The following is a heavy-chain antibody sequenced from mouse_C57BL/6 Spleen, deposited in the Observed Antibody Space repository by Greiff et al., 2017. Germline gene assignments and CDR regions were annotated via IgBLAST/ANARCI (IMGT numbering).Heavy chain of an antibody. V-gene: IGHV3-8*01. CDR1: GYSITSDY. J-gene: IGHJ4*01. CDR3: ARATVVAPYAMDY. Sequence: DVKLVESGPGLAKPSQTLSLTCSVTGYSITSDYWNWIRKFPGNKLEYMGYISYSGSTYYNPSLKSRISITRDTSKNQYYLQLNSVTTEDTATYYCARATVVAPYAMDYWGQGTSVTVSS. CDR2: ISYSGST. D-gene: IGHD1-1*01.